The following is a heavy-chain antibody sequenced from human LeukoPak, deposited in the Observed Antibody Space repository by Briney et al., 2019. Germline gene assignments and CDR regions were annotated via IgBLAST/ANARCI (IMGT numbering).Heavy chain of an antibody. D-gene: IGHD3-22*01. CDR2: IWYDGSGI. J-gene: IGHJ4*02. CDR1: GYTFTGYY. Sequence: SCKASGYTFTGYYMHWVRQAPGKGLEWVAVIWYDGSGIQYADSVKGRFTISRDNSKNTLYLEMNSLRAEDTAVYYCARSYDSSGYYFRMVEYWGQGTLVTVSS. V-gene: IGHV3-33*01. CDR3: ARSYDSSGYYFRMVEY.